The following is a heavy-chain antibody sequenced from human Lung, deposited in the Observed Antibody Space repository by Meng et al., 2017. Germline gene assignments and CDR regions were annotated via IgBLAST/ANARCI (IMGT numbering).Heavy chain of an antibody. CDR3: TRHSSDDFWSGNYGGMDV. J-gene: IGHJ6*02. CDR1: GFTFGDYA. CDR2: IRSKAYGGTT. Sequence: GESLKISCTASGFTFGDYAMSWVRQAPGKGLEWVGFIRSKAYGGTTQYAASVEGRFIISRDESKSIAYLQMNSLKTEDTAVYYCTRHSSDDFWSGNYGGMDVWGQGTTVTVSS. D-gene: IGHD3-3*01. V-gene: IGHV3-49*04.